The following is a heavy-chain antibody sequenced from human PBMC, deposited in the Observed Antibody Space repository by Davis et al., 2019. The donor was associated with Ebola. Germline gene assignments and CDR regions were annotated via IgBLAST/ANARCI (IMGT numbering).Heavy chain of an antibody. CDR1: GGSFSGYY. J-gene: IGHJ4*02. D-gene: IGHD6-19*01. Sequence: MPSETLSLTCAVYGGSFSGYYWSWIRQPPGKGLEWSGEINHSGSTNYNPSLKSRVTISVDTSKNQFSLKLSSVTAADTAVYYCARREVGGIAVFDYWGQGTLVTVSS. CDR3: ARREVGGIAVFDY. V-gene: IGHV4-34*01. CDR2: INHSGST.